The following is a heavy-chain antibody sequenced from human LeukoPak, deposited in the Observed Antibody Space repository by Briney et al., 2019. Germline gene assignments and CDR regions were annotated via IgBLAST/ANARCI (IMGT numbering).Heavy chain of an antibody. CDR1: GFTFSSYA. V-gene: IGHV3-23*01. CDR3: AKGCSSSWGMDV. CDR2: ISASGDNT. J-gene: IGHJ6*02. D-gene: IGHD5-18*01. Sequence: GGSLRLSCAASGFTFSSYAMSWVRQAPGKGLEWVSGISASGDNTYSADSVKGRFTISRDNSKNTLYLQMNSLRAEDTAVYYCAKGCSSSWGMDVWGQGTTVTVSS.